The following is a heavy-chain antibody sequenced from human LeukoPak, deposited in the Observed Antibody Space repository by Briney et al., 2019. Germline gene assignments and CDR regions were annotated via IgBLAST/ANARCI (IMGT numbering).Heavy chain of an antibody. CDR3: ARQGIDAFDI. J-gene: IGHJ3*02. CDR1: GFTFSDYN. Sequence: GSLRLSCAASGFTFSDYNMNWVRQAPGKGLEWVSSISSSGPYIYYADSVRGRFTISRDNPKNSLYLQMNSLRAEDTAVYYCARQGIDAFDIWGQGTLVTVSS. V-gene: IGHV3-21*01. CDR2: ISSSGPYI.